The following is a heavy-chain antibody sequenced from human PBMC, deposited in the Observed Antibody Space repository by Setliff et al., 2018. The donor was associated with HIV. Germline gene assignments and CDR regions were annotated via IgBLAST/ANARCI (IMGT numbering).Heavy chain of an antibody. CDR3: ASLAG. J-gene: IGHJ4*02. Sequence: LSLSCAASGFNFKTYGMTWVRQAPGKGLDWVAHIGSSNHGIHYTASVMGRFTITRANAKNSLFLQMNSLRVDDTALYYCASLAGWGQGTLVTVSS. CDR1: GFNFKTYG. V-gene: IGHV3-48*04. CDR2: IGSSNHGI.